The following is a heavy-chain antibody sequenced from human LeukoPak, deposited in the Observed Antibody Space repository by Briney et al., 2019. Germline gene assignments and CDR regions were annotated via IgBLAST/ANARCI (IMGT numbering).Heavy chain of an antibody. V-gene: IGHV4-59*12. D-gene: IGHD1-14*01. CDR3: ARVANRIDY. Sequence: PSETLSLTCTVSGGSISSYYWSWIRQPPGKGLEWIGYIYYSGSTNYNPSLKSRVTISVDTSKNQFSLKLSSVTAADTAVYYCARVANRIDYWGQGTLVTVSS. J-gene: IGHJ4*02. CDR1: GGSISSYY. CDR2: IYYSGST.